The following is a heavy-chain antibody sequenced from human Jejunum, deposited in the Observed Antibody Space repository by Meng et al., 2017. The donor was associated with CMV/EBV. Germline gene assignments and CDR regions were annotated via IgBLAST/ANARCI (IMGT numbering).Heavy chain of an antibody. V-gene: IGHV1-2*02. CDR1: GYTFSGYY. CDR2: INPNSGGT. J-gene: IGHJ4*02. D-gene: IGHD6-25*01. CDR3: ARRGAVSGSFDY. Sequence: ASGYTFSGYYLHWLRQAPGQGLEWMGWINPNSGGTNYAQNFQGSVTMTRDTSITTAYMELSRLRSDDTAMYYCARRGAVSGSFDYWGQGTLVTVSS.